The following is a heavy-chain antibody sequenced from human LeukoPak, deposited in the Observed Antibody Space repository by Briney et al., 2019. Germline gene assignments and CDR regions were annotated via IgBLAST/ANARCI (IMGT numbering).Heavy chain of an antibody. CDR2: IKQDGSEK. Sequence: GGSLRLSCAVSGFTFNTYWMTWLRQDPGKGLEWVASIKQDGSEKYYVDSVKGRLTISGDNAKNSLYLQMNSLRTEDTAVYYCARDGAAPGLYFDSWGQGTLVTVSS. D-gene: IGHD6-13*01. CDR1: GFTFNTYW. J-gene: IGHJ4*02. CDR3: ARDGAAPGLYFDS. V-gene: IGHV3-7*01.